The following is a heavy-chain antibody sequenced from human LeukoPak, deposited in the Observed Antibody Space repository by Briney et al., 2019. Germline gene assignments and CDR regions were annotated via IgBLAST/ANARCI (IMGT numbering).Heavy chain of an antibody. CDR1: GGSISSHY. CDR3: ATFLSSGRGWFDP. V-gene: IGHV4-59*11. D-gene: IGHD3-22*01. J-gene: IGHJ5*02. CDR2: IYHSGST. Sequence: SETLSLTRTVSGGSISSHYWNWIRQPPGKGLEWIGYIYHSGSTKYNPSLKSRVTFSVDTSKNQFSLRLTSVTAADTAVYFCATFLSSGRGWFDPWGQGTLVTVSS.